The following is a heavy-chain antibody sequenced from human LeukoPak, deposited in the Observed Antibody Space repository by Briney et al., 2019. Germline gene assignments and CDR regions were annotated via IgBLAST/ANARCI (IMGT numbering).Heavy chain of an antibody. CDR2: IFPRGIS. J-gene: IGHJ4*02. CDR3: ARTSPSGSFDY. Sequence: PSETLSLTCTVSGGSISSGSYYWSWIRQPAGKGLEWIGRIFPRGISNYNPSLESRFTMSVDTSKTQVSLHLRSVTAADSAVYYCARTSPSGSFDYWGQGAQVTVSS. CDR1: GGSISSGSYY. V-gene: IGHV4-61*02. D-gene: IGHD1-26*01.